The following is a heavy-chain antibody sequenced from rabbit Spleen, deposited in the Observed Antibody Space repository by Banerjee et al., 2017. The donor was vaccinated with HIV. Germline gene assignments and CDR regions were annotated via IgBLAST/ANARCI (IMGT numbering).Heavy chain of an antibody. V-gene: IGHV1S47*01. D-gene: IGHD5-1*01. CDR3: ARDLVGVIGWNFYL. J-gene: IGHJ4*01. CDR2: IYNEDGAT. CDR1: GFDFSSSA. Sequence: QEQLEESGGGLVQPEGSLTLTCKVSGFDFSSSAMCWVRQAPGKGLEWIACIYNEDGATYYASWAKGRFTISKTSSTTVTLQMTSLTAADTATYFCARDLVGVIGWNFYLWGQGTLVTVS.